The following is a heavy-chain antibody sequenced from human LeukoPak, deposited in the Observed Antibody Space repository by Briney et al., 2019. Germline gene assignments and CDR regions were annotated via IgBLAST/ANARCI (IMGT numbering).Heavy chain of an antibody. Sequence: SETLSLTCAVYGGSFSGYYWSWIRQPPGKGLEWIGEINHSGSTNYNPSLKSRVTISVDTSKNQFSLKLSSVTAADTAVYYCARGVPYYYDSRGYSNWGQGTLVTVSS. J-gene: IGHJ4*02. CDR1: GGSFSGYY. D-gene: IGHD3-22*01. CDR3: ARGVPYYYDSRGYSN. CDR2: INHSGST. V-gene: IGHV4-34*01.